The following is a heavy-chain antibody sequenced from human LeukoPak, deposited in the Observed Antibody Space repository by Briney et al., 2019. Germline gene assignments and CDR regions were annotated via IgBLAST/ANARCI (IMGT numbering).Heavy chain of an antibody. J-gene: IGHJ4*02. Sequence: PGGSLRLSCAASGFTLSSYAMSWVRQAPGKGLEWVSAISGSGGSTYYADSVKGRFTISRDNSKNTLYLQMNSLRAEDTAVYYCPKEDRDYYDSSGYVHWGQGTLVTVSS. CDR3: PKEDRDYYDSSGYVH. V-gene: IGHV3-23*01. CDR1: GFTLSSYA. D-gene: IGHD3-22*01. CDR2: ISGSGGST.